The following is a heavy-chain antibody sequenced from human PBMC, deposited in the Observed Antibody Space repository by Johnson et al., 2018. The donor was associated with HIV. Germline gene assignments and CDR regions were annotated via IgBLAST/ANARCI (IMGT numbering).Heavy chain of an antibody. Sequence: VQLVESGGGVVQPGRSLRLSCAASGFTFSSYAMHWVRLAPGKGLEWVGRTRNKANSYTTEYAASVKGRFTISRDDSKNSLYLQMNSLKTEDTAVYYCARGGYYDILTGYYALAAFDIWGQGTMVTVSS. CDR3: ARGGYYDILTGYYALAAFDI. CDR2: TRNKANSYTT. CDR1: GFTFSSYA. J-gene: IGHJ3*02. V-gene: IGHV3-72*01. D-gene: IGHD3-9*01.